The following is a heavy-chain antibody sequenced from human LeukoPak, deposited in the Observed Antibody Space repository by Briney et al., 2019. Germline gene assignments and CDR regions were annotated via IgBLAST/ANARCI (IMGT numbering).Heavy chain of an antibody. CDR1: GGTFSSYA. CDR3: ARAPGSYGSGIDY. D-gene: IGHD3-10*01. Sequence: AAVKVSCKASGGTFSSYAISWVRQAPGQGLEWMGGIIPIFGTANYAQKFQGRVTITTDESTSTAYMELSSLRSEDTAVYYCARAPGSYGSGIDYWGQGTLVTVSS. CDR2: IIPIFGTA. V-gene: IGHV1-69*05. J-gene: IGHJ4*02.